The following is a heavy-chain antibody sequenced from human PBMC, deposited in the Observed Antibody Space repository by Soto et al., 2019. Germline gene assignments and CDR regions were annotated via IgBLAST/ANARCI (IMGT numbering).Heavy chain of an antibody. CDR2: INHSGST. CDR1: GGSISSGGYS. D-gene: IGHD2-2*01. V-gene: IGHV4-34*01. J-gene: IGHJ6*02. Sequence: SETLSLTCAVSGGSISSGGYSWSWIRQPPGKGLEWIGEINHSGSTNYNPSLKSRVTISVDTSKNQFSLKLSSVTAADTAVYYCARVAHVVVVPAAQYNWFDPWGQGTLVTVSSGKSSPGESLKISCKGSGYCISTNCHGYYGMDVWGQGTTVTVSS. CDR3: ARVAHVVVVPAAQYNWFDPWGQGTLVTVSSGKSSPGESLKISCKGSGYCISTNCHGYYGMDV.